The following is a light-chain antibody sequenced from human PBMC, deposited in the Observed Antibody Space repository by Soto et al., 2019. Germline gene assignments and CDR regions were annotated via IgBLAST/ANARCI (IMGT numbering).Light chain of an antibody. CDR1: QSISTW. V-gene: IGKV1-5*03. CDR3: QQYNSAWT. J-gene: IGKJ1*01. Sequence: DIQMTQSPSTLSASVGDRVTITCRASQSISTWLAWYQQKPGKAPKLLIYTASNLEGGVPSRFSGSGSGTEFTLTISSLQPDDFATYYCQQYNSAWTFGQWTKVELK. CDR2: TAS.